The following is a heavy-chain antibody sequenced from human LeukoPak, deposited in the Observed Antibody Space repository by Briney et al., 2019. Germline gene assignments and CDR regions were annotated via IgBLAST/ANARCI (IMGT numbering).Heavy chain of an antibody. Sequence: GGSLRLSCEASGFSIKIYWMNWVRQAPGKGLEWVANIKWDGSEKYYVDSVKGRFSISRDNAKNSLFLQINNPRVEDTAVYYCARGAEKNDFNLVPFDYGGQGPPLPVPS. CDR1: GFSIKIYW. CDR2: IKWDGSEK. D-gene: IGHD5-24*01. V-gene: IGHV3-7*04. J-gene: IGHJ4*02. CDR3: ARGAEKNDFNLVPFDY.